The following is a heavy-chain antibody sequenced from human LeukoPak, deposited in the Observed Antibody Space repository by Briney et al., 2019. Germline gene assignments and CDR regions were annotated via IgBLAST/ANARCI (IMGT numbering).Heavy chain of an antibody. V-gene: IGHV3-66*01. Sequence: PGGSLRLSCAASGFTVSSNYMSWVRQAPGKGLEWVSVIYSGGSTYYADSVKGRFTISRDNSKNTLYLQMNSLRAEDTAVYYCAKDPIPGRIAAAGTGWFGYWGQGTLVTVSS. CDR1: GFTVSSNY. CDR2: IYSGGST. CDR3: AKDPIPGRIAAAGTGWFGY. J-gene: IGHJ4*02. D-gene: IGHD6-13*01.